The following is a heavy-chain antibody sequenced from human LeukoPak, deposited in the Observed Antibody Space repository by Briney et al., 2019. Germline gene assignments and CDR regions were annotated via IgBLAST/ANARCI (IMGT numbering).Heavy chain of an antibody. CDR1: GFTFSSYA. J-gene: IGHJ6*03. CDR3: AKDHSSSSTYYMDV. V-gene: IGHV3-23*01. CDR2: ISGSGGST. Sequence: PGGSLRLSCAASGFTFSSYAMSWVRQAPGKGLEWVSAISGSGGSTYYADSVKGRFTISRDNSKNTLYLQMNSLRAEDTAVYYCAKDHSSSSTYYMDVWGKGTTVTISS. D-gene: IGHD6-13*01.